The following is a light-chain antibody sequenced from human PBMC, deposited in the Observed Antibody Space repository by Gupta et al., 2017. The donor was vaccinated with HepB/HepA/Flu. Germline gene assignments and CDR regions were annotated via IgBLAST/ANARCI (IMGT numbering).Light chain of an antibody. CDR1: QDIGNE. J-gene: IGKJ4*01. V-gene: IGKV1-6*01. CDR2: AAS. CDR3: RQELSYPLT. Sequence: IQMTQSPSSLSASAGDRVTITCRASQDIGNELSWYEEIPGRAPKILISAASYSQTGVRSRFSGRGSGRDLTLSISILQPEELATYCCRQELSYPLTFGGGTKVEI.